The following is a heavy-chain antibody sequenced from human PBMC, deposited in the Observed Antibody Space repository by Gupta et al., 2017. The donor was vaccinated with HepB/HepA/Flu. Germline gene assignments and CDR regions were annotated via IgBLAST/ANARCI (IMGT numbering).Heavy chain of an antibody. V-gene: IGHV3-9*01. CDR2: ISWNSGSI. CDR1: GFTFDDYA. Sequence: EVQLVESVGGLVQPGRSLRLSCAASGFTFDDYAMHWVRQAPGKGLEWVSGISWNSGSIGYADSVKGRFTISRDNAKNSLYLQMNSLGAEDTALYYCAKGLDTDSSSFDYWGQGTLVTVSS. J-gene: IGHJ4*02. CDR3: AKGLDTDSSSFDY. D-gene: IGHD6-13*01.